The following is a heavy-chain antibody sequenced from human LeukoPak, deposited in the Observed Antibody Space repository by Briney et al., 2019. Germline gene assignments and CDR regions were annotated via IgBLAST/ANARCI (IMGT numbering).Heavy chain of an antibody. CDR3: ARHYCSSTSCYAWDY. D-gene: IGHD2-2*01. CDR1: GYTFTGYY. CDR2: INPNSGGT. V-gene: IGHV1-2*02. Sequence: ASVKVSCKASGYTFTGYYMHWVRQAPGQGLEWMGWINPNSGGTNYAQKFQGRVTMTRDTSISTAYMELSRLRSDDTAVYYCARHYCSSTSCYAWDYWGQGTLVTVSS. J-gene: IGHJ4*02.